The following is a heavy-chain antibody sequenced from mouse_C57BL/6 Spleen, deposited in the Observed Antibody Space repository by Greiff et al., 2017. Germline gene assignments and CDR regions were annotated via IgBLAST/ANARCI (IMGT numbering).Heavy chain of an antibody. J-gene: IGHJ4*01. CDR1: GFSLSTFGMG. V-gene: IGHV8-8*01. CDR2: IWWDDDK. D-gene: IGHD2-10*02. CDR3: ARMRYGNPYYYAMDY. Sequence: QVTLKVSGPGILQPSQTLSLSCSFSGFSLSTFGMGVGWIRQPSGKGLEWLAHIWWDDDKYYNPALKSRLTISKDTSKNQVFLKIANVDTADTATYYCARMRYGNPYYYAMDYWGQGTSVTVSS.